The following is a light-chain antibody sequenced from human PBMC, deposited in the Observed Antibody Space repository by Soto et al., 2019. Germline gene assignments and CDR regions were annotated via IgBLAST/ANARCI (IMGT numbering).Light chain of an antibody. CDR2: DVS. CDR3: QSYDSSLRRV. J-gene: IGLJ2*01. Sequence: QSALTQPRSVSGSPGQSVTISCTGTSSDVGGYNYVSWYQQHPGKAPKLMIYDVSKRPSGVPDRFSGSKSGTSASLAITGLQAEDEADYYCQSYDSSLRRVFGGGTKVTVL. V-gene: IGLV2-11*01. CDR1: SSDVGGYNY.